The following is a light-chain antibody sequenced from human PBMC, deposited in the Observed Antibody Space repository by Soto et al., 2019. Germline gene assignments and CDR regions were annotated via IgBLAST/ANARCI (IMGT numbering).Light chain of an antibody. CDR3: QQSYSSPPT. V-gene: IGKV1-39*01. CDR2: AAS. Sequence: DIQMTQSTSSLSASVEDRVIITCRASQSISNHLNWYQQKPGKAPKPLIFAASSLQSGVPSRFSGSRSGPDFTLTISSLQPEDFATYYCQQSYSSPPTFGQGTKVDIK. CDR1: QSISNH. J-gene: IGKJ1*01.